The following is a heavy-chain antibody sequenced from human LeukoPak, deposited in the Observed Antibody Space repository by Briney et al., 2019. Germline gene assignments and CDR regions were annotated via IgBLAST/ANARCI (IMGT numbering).Heavy chain of an antibody. CDR2: TYTSGST. D-gene: IGHD2-2*01. CDR1: GGSISSYY. J-gene: IGHJ6*02. V-gene: IGHV4-4*07. Sequence: PSETLSLTCTVSGGSISSYYWSWIRQPAGKGLEWIGRTYTSGSTNYNPSLKSRVTMSVDTSKNQFSLKLSSVTAADTAVYYCARDCSSTSCYPHYYGMDVWGQGTTVTVSS. CDR3: ARDCSSTSCYPHYYGMDV.